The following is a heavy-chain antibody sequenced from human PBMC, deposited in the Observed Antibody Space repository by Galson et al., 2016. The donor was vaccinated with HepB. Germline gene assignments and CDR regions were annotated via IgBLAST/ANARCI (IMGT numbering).Heavy chain of an antibody. J-gene: IGHJ4*02. CDR3: VREQRPDTKYSSIPFDY. D-gene: IGHD6-13*01. CDR1: GYTFTTYY. Sequence: SVKVSCKATGYTFTTYYIHWVRQAPGQGLEWVGRINPSGGSTSYGQKFQGRVTMTRGTSSSTVYMELYSLTSDDTAVFYCVREQRPDTKYSSIPFDYWRQGTLVTVSS. V-gene: IGHV1-46*01. CDR2: INPSGGST.